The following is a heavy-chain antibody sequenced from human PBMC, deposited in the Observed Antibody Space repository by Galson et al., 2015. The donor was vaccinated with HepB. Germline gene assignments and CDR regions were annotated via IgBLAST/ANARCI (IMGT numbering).Heavy chain of an antibody. D-gene: IGHD3-22*01. CDR1: GGTFSSYA. CDR3: ARGTYYYDSSGYPDAFDI. J-gene: IGHJ3*02. Sequence: SVKVSCKASGGTFSSYAISWVRQAPGQGLEWMGWINPNSGGTNYAQKFQGRVTMTRDTSISTAYMELSRLRSDDTAVYYCARGTYYYDSSGYPDAFDIWGQGTMVTVSS. CDR2: INPNSGGT. V-gene: IGHV1-2*02.